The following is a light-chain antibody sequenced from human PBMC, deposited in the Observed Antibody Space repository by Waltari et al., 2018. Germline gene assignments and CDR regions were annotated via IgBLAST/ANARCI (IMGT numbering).Light chain of an antibody. V-gene: IGLV2-14*01. J-gene: IGLJ1*01. CDR1: NRHVGSYNF. CDR2: EVT. CDR3: SSYTTSRTYV. Sequence: QSALPQPASVSGSPGQSITFSCPGTNRHVGSYNFVSWYQQHPGEAPKRMIFEVTNRPSGVSNRFSGSKSGNTASLIISGLQGEDEADYYCSSYTTSRTYVFGTGTKVTVL.